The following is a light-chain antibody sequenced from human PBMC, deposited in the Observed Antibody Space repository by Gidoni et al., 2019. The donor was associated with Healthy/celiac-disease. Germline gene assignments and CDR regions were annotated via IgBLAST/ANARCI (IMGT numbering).Light chain of an antibody. CDR1: QSVSSY. Sequence: EIVLTQSPATLSLSPGERATLSCRASQSVSSYLAWYQQKPGQAPRLLIYDASNRDTGIPARFSGSGSGTDFNLTISSLEPEDFAVYYCQQRSNWTTLTFGGGTKVEIK. J-gene: IGKJ4*01. V-gene: IGKV3-11*01. CDR3: QQRSNWTTLT. CDR2: DAS.